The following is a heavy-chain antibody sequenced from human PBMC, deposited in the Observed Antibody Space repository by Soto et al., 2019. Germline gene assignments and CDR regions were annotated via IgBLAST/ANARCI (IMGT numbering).Heavy chain of an antibody. V-gene: IGHV3-23*01. CDR3: ARVGEFTIGVRGYCYGMDV. CDR1: GFTFRSYG. CDR2: ISGSGRTT. Sequence: EVQLLESGGGLVQPGGSLRVSCEASGFTFRSYGMSWVRQAPGKGLEWVSGISGSGRTTDLTDSVKGRFTISRDNAKDTMYLEMNSLRVENTAVYYCARVGEFTIGVRGYCYGMDVWGQGTTVIVSS. D-gene: IGHD3-10*01. J-gene: IGHJ6*02.